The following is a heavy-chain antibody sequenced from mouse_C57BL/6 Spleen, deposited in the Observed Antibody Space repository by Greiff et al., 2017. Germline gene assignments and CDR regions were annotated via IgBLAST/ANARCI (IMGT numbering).Heavy chain of an antibody. V-gene: IGHV3-6*01. CDR3: ARDWDYYAMDY. D-gene: IGHD4-1*01. CDR2: ISYDGSN. Sequence: DVKLQESGPGLVKPSQSLSLTCSVTGYSITSGYYWNWIRQFPGNKLEWMGYISYDGSNNYNPSLKNRISITRDTSKNQFFLKLNSVTTEYTATYYCARDWDYYAMDYWGQGTSVTVSS. J-gene: IGHJ4*01. CDR1: GYSITSGYY.